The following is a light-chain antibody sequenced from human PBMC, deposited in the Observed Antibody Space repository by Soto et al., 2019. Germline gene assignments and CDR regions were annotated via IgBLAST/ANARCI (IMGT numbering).Light chain of an antibody. CDR1: QSISSW. Sequence: DMQMTQSPSTLSASVGDSVTITCRASQSISSWLAWYQQKPGKAPKLLIYDASSLESRVPSRFSGSGSGTEFTPTISSLQPDDFATYYCQQYNSYQTFGQGTKVDIK. J-gene: IGKJ1*01. CDR3: QQYNSYQT. V-gene: IGKV1-5*01. CDR2: DAS.